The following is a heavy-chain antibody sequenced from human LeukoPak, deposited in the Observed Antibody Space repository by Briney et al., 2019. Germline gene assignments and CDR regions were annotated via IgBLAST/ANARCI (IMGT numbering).Heavy chain of an antibody. CDR2: INHSGST. Sequence: SETLSLTCAVCGGSFSGYYWSWIRQPPGKGLEWIGEINHSGSTNYNPSLKSRVTISVDTSKNQFSLKLSSVTAADTAVYYCARVLEGSGWPIDYWGQGTLVTVSS. V-gene: IGHV4-34*01. CDR1: GGSFSGYY. J-gene: IGHJ4*02. D-gene: IGHD6-19*01. CDR3: ARVLEGSGWPIDY.